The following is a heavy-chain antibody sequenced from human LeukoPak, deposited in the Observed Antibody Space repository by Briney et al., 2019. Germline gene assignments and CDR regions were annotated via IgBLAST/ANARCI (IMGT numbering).Heavy chain of an antibody. D-gene: IGHD2-8*01. CDR2: INHSGST. J-gene: IGHJ1*01. CDR1: GGSFSGYY. CDR3: ARDLWDVCTNGVCYPAATPYVPPAH. V-gene: IGHV4-34*01. Sequence: SETLSLTCAVYGGSFSGYYWSWIRQPPGKGLEWIGEINHSGSTNYNPSLKSRVTISVDTSKNQFSLKLSSVTAADTAVYYCARDLWDVCTNGVCYPAATPYVPPAHWGQGTLVTVSS.